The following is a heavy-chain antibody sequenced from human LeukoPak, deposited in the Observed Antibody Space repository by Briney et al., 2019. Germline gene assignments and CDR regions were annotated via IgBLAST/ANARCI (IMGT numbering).Heavy chain of an antibody. CDR1: GGSVSSTSYY. D-gene: IGHD4-23*01. Sequence: SETLSLTCTVSGGSVSSTSYYWAWMRQPPGKGLERIGSDYYSGTTYNNPSLKSRVTMSVDTSQNQFSLKLSSVTAADTAVYYCARHNNYGANSMSFDSWGQGTLVTVSS. J-gene: IGHJ4*02. CDR3: ARHNNYGANSMSFDS. V-gene: IGHV4-39*01. CDR2: DYYSGTT.